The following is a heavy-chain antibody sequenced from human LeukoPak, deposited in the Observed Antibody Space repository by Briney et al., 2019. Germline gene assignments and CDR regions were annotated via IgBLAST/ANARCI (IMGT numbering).Heavy chain of an antibody. V-gene: IGHV4-39*07. CDR3: ARDPGIAYPGNWFDP. Sequence: PGGSLRLSCAASGFTFSSYSMNWVRQAPGKGLEWIGSIYYSGSTYYNPSLKSRVTISVDTSKNQFSLKLSSVTAADTAVYYCARDPGIAYPGNWFDPWGQGTLVTVSS. CDR1: GFTFSSYS. J-gene: IGHJ5*02. D-gene: IGHD6-13*01. CDR2: IYYSGST.